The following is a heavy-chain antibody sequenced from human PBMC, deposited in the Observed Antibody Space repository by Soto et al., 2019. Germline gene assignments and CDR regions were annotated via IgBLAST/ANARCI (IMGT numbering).Heavy chain of an antibody. CDR2: IYPGDSDT. Sequence: GESLKISWKGSGYRFTSYWIGLVRQMPGKGLEWVGIIYPGDSDTRYSPSFQGQVHISADKSISTAYLQWSSLKASDTAMYYCARPGSQLVDAFDIWGQGTMVTVSS. CDR3: ARPGSQLVDAFDI. V-gene: IGHV5-51*01. CDR1: GYRFTSYW. D-gene: IGHD6-13*01. J-gene: IGHJ3*02.